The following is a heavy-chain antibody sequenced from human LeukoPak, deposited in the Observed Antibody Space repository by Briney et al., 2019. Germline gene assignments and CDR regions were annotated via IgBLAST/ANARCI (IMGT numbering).Heavy chain of an antibody. Sequence: GGSLRLSCAASGFTFRSYGMHWVRQPPGRGLEWVAFTRSDESNRYYGDSVKERFTISRDNSKNTLYLQMNSLRAEDTAVYYCTKDGHADDAFDIWGQGTLVTVSS. CDR3: TKDGHADDAFDI. CDR2: TRSDESNR. CDR1: GFTFRSYG. V-gene: IGHV3-30*02. J-gene: IGHJ3*02.